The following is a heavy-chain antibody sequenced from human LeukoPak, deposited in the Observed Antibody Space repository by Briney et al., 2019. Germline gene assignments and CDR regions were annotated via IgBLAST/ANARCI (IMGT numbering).Heavy chain of an antibody. CDR1: GFTFSSYS. V-gene: IGHV3-21*01. Sequence: GGSLRLSCAASGFTFSSYSMNWVRQAPGKGLEWVSSISSSSSYIYYADSVKGRFTISRDNAKNSLYLQMNSLRAEDTAVYYCARDPTYYYDSSGYYFVDYWGQGTLVTVSS. D-gene: IGHD3-22*01. CDR3: ARDPTYYYDSSGYYFVDY. CDR2: ISSSSSYI. J-gene: IGHJ4*02.